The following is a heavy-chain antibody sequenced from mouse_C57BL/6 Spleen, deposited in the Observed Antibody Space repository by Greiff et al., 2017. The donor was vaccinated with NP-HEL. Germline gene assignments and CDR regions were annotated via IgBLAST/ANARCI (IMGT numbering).Heavy chain of an antibody. CDR1: GFTFSDYG. D-gene: IGHD1-1*01. CDR2: ISSGSGTI. J-gene: IGHJ4*01. V-gene: IGHV5-17*01. CDR3: ARPITTVVEGDAMDY. Sequence: EVQLVESGGGLVKPGGSLKLSCAASGFTFSDYGMHWVRQAPEKGLEWVAYISSGSGTIYYADTVKGRFTISRDNAKNTLFLQMTSLRSEDTAMYYCARPITTVVEGDAMDYWGQGTSVTVSS.